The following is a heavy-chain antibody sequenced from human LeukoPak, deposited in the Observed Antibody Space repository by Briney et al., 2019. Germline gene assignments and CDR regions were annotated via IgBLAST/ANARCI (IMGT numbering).Heavy chain of an antibody. CDR3: ASQDSSSWYGTDC. CDR1: GGSISSGSYY. V-gene: IGHV4-61*02. CDR2: IYTSGST. D-gene: IGHD6-13*01. J-gene: IGHJ4*02. Sequence: SETLSLTCTVSGGSISSGSYYWSWIRQPAGKGLEWIGRIYTSGSTNYNPSLKSRVTISMDTSKNQFSLKLTSVTAADTAVYYCASQDSSSWYGTDCWGQGTLVTVSS.